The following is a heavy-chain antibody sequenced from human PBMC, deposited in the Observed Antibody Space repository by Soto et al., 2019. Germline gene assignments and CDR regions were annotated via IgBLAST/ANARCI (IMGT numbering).Heavy chain of an antibody. CDR1: GFTFSDYY. Sequence: QVQLVESGGGLVKPGGSLRLSCAASGFTFSDYYMSWIRQAPGKGLEWVSYIGTSSRNTNYPGSVKGRFTISRDNAKNSLYLQMNSLRADDTAVYYCARGRRVFPMEPYFYYGLDVWGLGTTVTVSS. CDR2: IGTSSRNT. CDR3: ARGRRVFPMEPYFYYGLDV. D-gene: IGHD2-8*01. J-gene: IGHJ6*02. V-gene: IGHV3-11*06.